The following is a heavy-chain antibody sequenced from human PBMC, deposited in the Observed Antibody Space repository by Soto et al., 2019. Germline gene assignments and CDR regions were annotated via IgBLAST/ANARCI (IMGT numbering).Heavy chain of an antibody. CDR1: GDSVSSNSAA. J-gene: IGHJ6*02. CDR2: TYYRSKWYN. CDR3: ARDHYYGSGSYYYYYGMDV. V-gene: IGHV6-1*01. Sequence: SQTLSLTCAISGDSVSSNSAAWNWIRQSPSRGLEWLGRTYYRSKWYNDYAVSVKSRITINPDTSKNQFSLQLNSVTPGDTAVYYCARDHYYGSGSYYYYYGMDVWGQGTTVTVSS. D-gene: IGHD3-10*01.